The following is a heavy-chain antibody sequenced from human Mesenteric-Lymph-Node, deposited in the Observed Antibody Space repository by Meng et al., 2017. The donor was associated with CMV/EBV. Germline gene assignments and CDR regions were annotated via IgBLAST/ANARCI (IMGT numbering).Heavy chain of an antibody. CDR1: GGPVSSGSYY. CDR3: ARGGNLVATMAYAFDM. CDR2: IYYIGST. Sequence: SETLSLTCSVSGGPVSSGSYYWSWIRQPPGKGLEWIGYIYYIGSTNYNPSLKSRVTVAVDTSKNHFSLKLTSVTAADTAVYYCARGGNLVATMAYAFDMWGQGTMVTVSS. D-gene: IGHD5-12*01. V-gene: IGHV4-61*03. J-gene: IGHJ3*02.